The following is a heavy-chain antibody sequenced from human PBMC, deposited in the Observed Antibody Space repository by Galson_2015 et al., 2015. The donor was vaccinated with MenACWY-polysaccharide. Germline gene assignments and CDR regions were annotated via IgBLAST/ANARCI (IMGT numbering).Heavy chain of an antibody. D-gene: IGHD5-12*01. CDR2: ISSGSTYI. J-gene: IGHJ4*02. Sequence: SLRLSCAASGFTFKIYRMNWVRLAPGKGLEWVSFISSGSTYIKYADSVKARFTISRDNAKSSLYLQMNSLRAEDTAVYYCARVSDSGYDFPDYWGQGTLVTVSS. CDR3: ARVSDSGYDFPDY. V-gene: IGHV3-21*01. CDR1: GFTFKIYR.